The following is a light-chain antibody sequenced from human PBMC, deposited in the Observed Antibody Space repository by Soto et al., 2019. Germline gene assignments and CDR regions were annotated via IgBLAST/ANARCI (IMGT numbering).Light chain of an antibody. CDR3: CSYAGSSTFYV. CDR1: SSDVGSYNL. J-gene: IGLJ1*01. Sequence: QSALTQPASVSGSPGQSITISCTGTSSDVGSYNLVSWYQQHPGKAPKLMIYKGSKRPSGVSNRFSGSKSGNTASLTISGLQAEDEADYYCCSYAGSSTFYVFGTGTKVTVL. V-gene: IGLV2-23*01. CDR2: KGS.